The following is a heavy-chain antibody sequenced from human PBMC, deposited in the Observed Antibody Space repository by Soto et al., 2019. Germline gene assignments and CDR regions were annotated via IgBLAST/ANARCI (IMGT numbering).Heavy chain of an antibody. CDR3: ARDEPEVRGALDD. Sequence: GGSLRLSCAASGFTFSSYGMHWVRQAPGKGLEWVAVIWYDGSNKYYADSVKGRFTISRDNSKNTLYLQMNSLRAEDTAVYYCARDEPEVRGALDDWGQGTLVTVSS. V-gene: IGHV3-33*01. J-gene: IGHJ4*02. D-gene: IGHD3-10*01. CDR2: IWYDGSNK. CDR1: GFTFSSYG.